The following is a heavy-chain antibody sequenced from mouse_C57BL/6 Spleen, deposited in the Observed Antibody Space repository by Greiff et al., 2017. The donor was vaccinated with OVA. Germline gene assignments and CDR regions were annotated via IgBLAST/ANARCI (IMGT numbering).Heavy chain of an antibody. D-gene: IGHD1-1*01. J-gene: IGHJ2*01. CDR2: IYPGDGST. V-gene: IGHV1-85*01. CDR1: GYTFTSYD. Sequence: QVQLKQSGPELVKPGASVKLSCKASGYTFTSYDINWVKQRPGQGLEWIGWIYPGDGSTKYNEKFKGKATLTVDTSSSTAYMELHSLTSEDSAVYFCARGPITTVVDYYFDDWGKGTTLTVSS. CDR3: ARGPITTVVDYYFDD.